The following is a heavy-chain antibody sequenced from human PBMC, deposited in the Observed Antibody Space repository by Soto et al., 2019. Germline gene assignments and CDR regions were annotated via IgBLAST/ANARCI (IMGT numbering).Heavy chain of an antibody. CDR2: IYYSGST. CDR3: VRSGCSSTACHTDWFDP. J-gene: IGHJ5*02. D-gene: IGHD2-2*01. Sequence: SETLSLTCTVSGGSISSYYWSWIRQPPGKGLEWIGYIYYSGSTNYNPSLKSRVTISVDTSKNQFSLKLSSVTAADTAVYFCVRSGCSSTACHTDWFDPWGPGTLVTVSS. V-gene: IGHV4-59*12. CDR1: GGSISSYY.